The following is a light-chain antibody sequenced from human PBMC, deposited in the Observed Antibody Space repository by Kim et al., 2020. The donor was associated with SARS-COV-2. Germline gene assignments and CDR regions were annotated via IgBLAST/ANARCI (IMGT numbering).Light chain of an antibody. CDR3: SSYGGNNNVV. CDR1: SSDVGGYNY. V-gene: IGLV2-8*01. Sequence: GQSVTISSTGTSSDVGGYNYVSWYQHHPSKAPKLIIYEVSKRPSGVPDRFSGSKYGNTASLTVSGLQAEDEADYYCSSYGGNNNVVFGGGTQLTVL. J-gene: IGLJ3*02. CDR2: EVS.